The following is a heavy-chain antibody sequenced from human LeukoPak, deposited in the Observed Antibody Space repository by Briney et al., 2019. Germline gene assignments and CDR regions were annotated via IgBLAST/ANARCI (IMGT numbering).Heavy chain of an antibody. CDR1: GFTFSSYG. J-gene: IGHJ4*02. D-gene: IGHD5-18*01. Sequence: GGSLRLSCAASGFTFSSYGMHWVCQAPGKGLEWVAVIWYDGSNKYYADSVKGRFTISRDNSKNTLYLQMNSLRAEDTAVYYCARDPLRGYSYGYFGLGEPTYYFDYWGQGTLVTVSS. CDR2: IWYDGSNK. V-gene: IGHV3-33*01. CDR3: ARDPLRGYSYGYFGLGEPTYYFDY.